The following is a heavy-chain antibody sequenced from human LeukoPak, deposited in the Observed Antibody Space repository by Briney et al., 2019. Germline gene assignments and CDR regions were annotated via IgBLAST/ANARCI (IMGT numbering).Heavy chain of an antibody. J-gene: IGHJ3*02. CDR3: ASYSGSYSDDAFDI. CDR2: IYYSGST. Sequence: SETLSLTCTVSGGSISSGDYYWSWIRQPPGKGLEWIGYIYYSGSTYYNPSLKSRVTISVDTSKNQFSLKLSSVTAADTAVYYCASYSGSYSDDAFDIWGQGTMVTVSS. D-gene: IGHD1-26*01. CDR1: GGSISSGDYY. V-gene: IGHV4-30-4*01.